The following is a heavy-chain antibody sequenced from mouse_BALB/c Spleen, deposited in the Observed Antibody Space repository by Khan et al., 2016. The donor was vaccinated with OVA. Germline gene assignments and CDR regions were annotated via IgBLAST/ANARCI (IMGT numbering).Heavy chain of an antibody. CDR2: ILPGSGST. CDR1: GYTFSSYW. D-gene: IGHD1-1*02. Sequence: QVQLQQSGAELMKPGASVKISCKATGYTFSSYWMDWVKQRPGHGLEWIGEILPGSGSTKYNEKFKGKATFTSDTSSNTAYMQLSSLTSEDSAVYYRRRVGASYDDSYQFSWFPYWGQGTLVTVSA. J-gene: IGHJ3*01. CDR3: RRVGASYDDSYQFSWFPY. V-gene: IGHV1-9*01.